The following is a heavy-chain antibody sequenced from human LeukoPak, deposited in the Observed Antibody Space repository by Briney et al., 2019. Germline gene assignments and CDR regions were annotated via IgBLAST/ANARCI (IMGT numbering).Heavy chain of an antibody. D-gene: IGHD2-2*02. J-gene: IGHJ4*02. CDR2: IYHSGST. CDR3: ARHFVVPAAIGFDY. Sequence: SETLSLTCAVSGYSISSGYYWGWIRQPPGKGLEWIGSIYHSGSTYYNPSLKSRVTISVDTSKNQFSLKLGSVTAADTAVYYCARHFVVPAAIGFDYWGQGTLVTVSS. CDR1: GYSISSGYY. V-gene: IGHV4-38-2*01.